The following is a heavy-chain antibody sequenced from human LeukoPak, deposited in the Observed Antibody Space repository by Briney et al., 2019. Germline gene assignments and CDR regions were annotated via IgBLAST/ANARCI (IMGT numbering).Heavy chain of an antibody. CDR2: ISGSGGTT. CDR1: GFTFSSYA. Sequence: GGSLRLSCAASGFTFSSYAMSWVRQAPGKGLEWVSAISGSGGTTYYADSVKGRLTISRDNSKNTLYLQMNSLRAEDTAVYYCAKDPRGATYYFDYWGQGTLVTVSS. V-gene: IGHV3-23*01. D-gene: IGHD3-10*01. J-gene: IGHJ4*02. CDR3: AKDPRGATYYFDY.